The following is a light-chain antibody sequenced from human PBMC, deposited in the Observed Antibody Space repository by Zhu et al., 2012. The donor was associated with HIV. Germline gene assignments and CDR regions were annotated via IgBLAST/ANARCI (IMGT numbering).Light chain of an antibody. J-gene: IGKJ2*01. Sequence: DIQMTQSPSSLSVSVGDRVTITCRASQTVGQYLHWYQQKSGKAPKLLIYGTSNLQGGVPPRFSGSGFATDFTLTISSLQPEDFATYYCLQSYTIPYTFGQGTNLEIK. CDR1: QTVGQY. CDR3: LQSYTIPYT. CDR2: GTS. V-gene: IGKV1-39*01.